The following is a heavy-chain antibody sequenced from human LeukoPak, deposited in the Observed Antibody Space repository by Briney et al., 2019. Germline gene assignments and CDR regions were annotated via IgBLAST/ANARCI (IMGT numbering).Heavy chain of an antibody. D-gene: IGHD1-26*01. V-gene: IGHV4-61*01. Sequence: SETLSLTCTVSGGSVSSGSYYWGWIRQPPGKGLELIGYIYYSGSTSYNPSLKSRVTISVDTSKNQFSLKLSSVTAADTAVYYCARTSGSYPYYFDYWGQGTLVTVSS. CDR1: GGSVSSGSYY. J-gene: IGHJ4*02. CDR3: ARTSGSYPYYFDY. CDR2: IYYSGST.